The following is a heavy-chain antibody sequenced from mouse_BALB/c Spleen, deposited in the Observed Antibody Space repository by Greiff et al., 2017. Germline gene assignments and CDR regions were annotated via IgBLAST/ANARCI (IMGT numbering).Heavy chain of an antibody. Sequence: QVQLKESGPSLVQPSQSLSITCTVSGFSLTSYGVHWVRQSPGKGLEWLGVIWRGGSTDYNAAFMSRLSITKDNSKSQVFFKMNSLQADDTAIYYCAKEGGNWNAMDYWGQGTSVTVSS. CDR2: IWRGGST. CDR3: AKEGGNWNAMDY. J-gene: IGHJ4*01. CDR1: GFSLTSYG. V-gene: IGHV2-5-1*01. D-gene: IGHD2-1*01.